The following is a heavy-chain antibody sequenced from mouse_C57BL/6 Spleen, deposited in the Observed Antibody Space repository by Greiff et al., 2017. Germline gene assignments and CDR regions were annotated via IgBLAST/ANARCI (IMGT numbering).Heavy chain of an antibody. CDR1: GYTFTSYW. CDR2: IHPNSGST. J-gene: IGHJ2*01. V-gene: IGHV1-64*01. D-gene: IGHD1-1*01. CDR3: ARGTTVVATPYFDY. Sequence: VQLQQPGAELVKPGASVKLSCKASGYTFTSYWMHWVKQRPGQGLEWIGMIHPNSGSTNYNEKFKSKATLTVDKSSSTAYMQLSSLTSEDSAVYYCARGTTVVATPYFDYWGQGTTLTVSS.